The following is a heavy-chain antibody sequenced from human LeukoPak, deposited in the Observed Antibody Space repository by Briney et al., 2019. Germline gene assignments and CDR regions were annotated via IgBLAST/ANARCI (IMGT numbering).Heavy chain of an antibody. CDR3: ARDPGDYGGNRFDY. J-gene: IGHJ4*02. CDR2: INPNSGGI. V-gene: IGHV1-2*02. D-gene: IGHD4-23*01. Sequence: VASVKVSCKASGYTFTGYCLHWVRQAPGQGLEWMGWINPNSGGINYAQKFQGRVTMTRDTSISTAYMELSRLRSDDTAVYYCARDPGDYGGNRFDYWGQGTLVTISS. CDR1: GYTFTGYC.